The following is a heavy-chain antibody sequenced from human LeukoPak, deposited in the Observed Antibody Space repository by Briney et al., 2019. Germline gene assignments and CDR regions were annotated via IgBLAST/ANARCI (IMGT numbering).Heavy chain of an antibody. D-gene: IGHD6-13*01. Sequence: SETLSLTLTVSGGTNSNYYWRWVRPPPAKGLEGIGDMYYRGSTNYNPPLKSQETISADTCQNQFSLKISAVTPADTAVYYCAGGLIAAAGTRVDYWGQGTLVTVSS. J-gene: IGHJ4*02. CDR1: GGTNSNYY. CDR2: MYYRGST. CDR3: AGGLIAAAGTRVDY. V-gene: IGHV4-59*01.